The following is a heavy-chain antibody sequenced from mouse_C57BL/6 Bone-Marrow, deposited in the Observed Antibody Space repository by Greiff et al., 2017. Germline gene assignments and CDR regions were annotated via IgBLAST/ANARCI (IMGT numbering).Heavy chain of an antibody. CDR1: GYTFTSYW. CDR3: TVITSRYFDY. CDR2: IDPEDGDT. Sequence: VQLQQPGAELVKPGASVKMSCKASGYTFTSYWITWVKQRPGQGLEWIGRIDPEDGDTEYAPKFQGKATMTADTSSNTAYLQLSSLTSEDTAVYYCTVITSRYFDYWGQGTTLTVSS. D-gene: IGHD1-1*01. J-gene: IGHJ2*01. V-gene: IGHV14-1*01.